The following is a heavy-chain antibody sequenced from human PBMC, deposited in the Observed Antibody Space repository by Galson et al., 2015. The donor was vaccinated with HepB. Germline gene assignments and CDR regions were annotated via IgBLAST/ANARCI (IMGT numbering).Heavy chain of an antibody. Sequence: SETLSLTCAVYGGSFSGYYWSWIRQPPGKGLEWIGEINHSGSTNYNPSLKSRVTISVDTSKNQFSLKLSSVTAADTAVYYCAREIQLWPPRNYYYYYYGMDVWGQGTTVTVS. J-gene: IGHJ6*02. D-gene: IGHD5-18*01. CDR1: GGSFSGYY. CDR3: AREIQLWPPRNYYYYYYGMDV. CDR2: INHSGST. V-gene: IGHV4-34*01.